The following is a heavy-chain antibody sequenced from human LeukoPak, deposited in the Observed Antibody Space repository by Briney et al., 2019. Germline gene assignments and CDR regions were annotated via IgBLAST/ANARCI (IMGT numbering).Heavy chain of an antibody. CDR2: IIPIFGTA. J-gene: IGHJ4*02. V-gene: IGHV1-69*01. CDR1: GGTFSSYA. D-gene: IGHD2-15*01. Sequence: SVKVSYKASGGTFSSYAISWVRQAPGQGLEWMGGIIPIFGTANYAQKFQGRVTITADESTSTAYMELSSLRSEDTAVYYCARDCSGGSCFLGYWGQGTLVTVSS. CDR3: ARDCSGGSCFLGY.